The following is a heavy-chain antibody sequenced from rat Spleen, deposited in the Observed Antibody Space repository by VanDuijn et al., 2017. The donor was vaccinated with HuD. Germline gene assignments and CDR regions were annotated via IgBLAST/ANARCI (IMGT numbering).Heavy chain of an antibody. CDR1: GFTFSDYA. CDR3: ARGAGYVLDA. CDR2: ISYSGST. D-gene: IGHD1-4*01. Sequence: EVQLVESGGGLVQPGRSLKLSCAASGFTFSDYAMNWIRKFPGNKMEWIGHISYSGSTSYNPSLKSRISITRDTSKNQFFLQLNSVTTEDTATYYCARGAGYVLDAWGQGASVTVSS. J-gene: IGHJ4*01. V-gene: IGHV3-1*01.